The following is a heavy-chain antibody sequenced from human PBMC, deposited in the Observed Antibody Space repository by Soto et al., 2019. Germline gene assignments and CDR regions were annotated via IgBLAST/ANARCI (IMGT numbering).Heavy chain of an antibody. J-gene: IGHJ6*02. CDR1: GFTFSNAW. V-gene: IGHV3-15*07. D-gene: IGHD1-26*01. CDR3: TTGVVGATNPLYYYYGMDV. Sequence: PGGSLRLSCAASGFTFSNAWMNWVRQAPGKGLEWVGRIKSKTDGGTTDYAAPVKGRFTISRDDSKNTLYLQMNSLKTEDTAVYYCTTGVVGATNPLYYYYGMDVWGQGTTVTVSS. CDR2: IKSKTDGGTT.